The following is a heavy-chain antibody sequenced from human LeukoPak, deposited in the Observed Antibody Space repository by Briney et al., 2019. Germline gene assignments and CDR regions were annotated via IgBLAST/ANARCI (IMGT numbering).Heavy chain of an antibody. CDR2: INSDGSST. CDR1: GFTFSSYW. CDR3: AKDPAMYYYDSSGPGGLDY. J-gene: IGHJ4*02. V-gene: IGHV3-74*01. Sequence: PGGSLRLSCAASGFTFSSYWMHWVRQAPGKGLVWVSRINSDGSSTSYADSVKGRFTISRDNAKNTLYLQMNSLRAEDTAVYYCAKDPAMYYYDSSGPGGLDYWGQGTLVTVSS. D-gene: IGHD3-22*01.